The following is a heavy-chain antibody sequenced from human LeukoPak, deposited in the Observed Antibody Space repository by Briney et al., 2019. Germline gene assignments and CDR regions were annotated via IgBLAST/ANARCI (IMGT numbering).Heavy chain of an antibody. CDR3: ARGDYGDSDY. Sequence: SETLSLTCTVSGGPISSFYWSWIRQSPGKGLEWIGYNYYSGSANYNPSLKRRVTISVDASKNQFSLKLSSVTAADTAVYYCARGDYGDSDYWGQGILVTVSS. CDR1: GGPISSFY. J-gene: IGHJ4*02. D-gene: IGHD4-17*01. V-gene: IGHV4-59*01. CDR2: NYYSGSA.